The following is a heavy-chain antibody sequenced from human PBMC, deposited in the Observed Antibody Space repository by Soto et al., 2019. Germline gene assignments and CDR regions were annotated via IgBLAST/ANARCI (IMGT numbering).Heavy chain of an antibody. Sequence: QVQLVESGGGLVKPGGSLRLSCAASGFTFSDSYMSWIRQAPGKGLEWVSYIARSSTYTNYADSVKGRFTISRDNAKNSLYLQMNSLRAEDTAVYYCARPQGGGYDLNYWGQGTLVTVSS. J-gene: IGHJ4*02. CDR1: GFTFSDSY. CDR2: IARSSTYT. CDR3: ARPQGGGYDLNY. V-gene: IGHV3-11*05. D-gene: IGHD5-12*01.